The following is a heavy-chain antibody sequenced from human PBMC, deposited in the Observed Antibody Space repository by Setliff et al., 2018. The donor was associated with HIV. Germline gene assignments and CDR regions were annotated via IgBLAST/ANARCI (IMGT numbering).Heavy chain of an antibody. J-gene: IGHJ3*02. D-gene: IGHD3-22*01. CDR2: RSPIFSTT. Sequence: SVKVSCKGSGDTFTTYVVSWVRQAPGQGLEWMGGRSPIFSTTNYAQKFQGRVRITTDESTSRAYMELSSLRSEDTAVYYCAITSRGYSLQRGGAFDIWGQGTLVTVSS. V-gene: IGHV1-69*05. CDR1: GDTFTTYV. CDR3: AITSRGYSLQRGGAFDI.